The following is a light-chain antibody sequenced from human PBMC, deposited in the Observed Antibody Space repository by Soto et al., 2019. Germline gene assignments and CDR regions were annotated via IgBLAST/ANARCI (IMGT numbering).Light chain of an antibody. CDR1: QNIDSY. Sequence: IQMTQSPSSLSASVGDSVTITCRASQNIDSYLNWYQQRPGKAPKLLIHDASSLQSGVPSRFSGSGSGTDFALTINSLQPEDFATIYCQQTYSTPWTVGQGTKVDIK. J-gene: IGKJ1*01. V-gene: IGKV1-39*01. CDR3: QQTYSTPWT. CDR2: DAS.